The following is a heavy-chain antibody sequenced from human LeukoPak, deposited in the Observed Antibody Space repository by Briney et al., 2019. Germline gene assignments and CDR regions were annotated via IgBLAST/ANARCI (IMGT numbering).Heavy chain of an antibody. V-gene: IGHV4-31*03. D-gene: IGHD2-15*01. CDR2: IYYSGST. Sequence: SQSLSLTCPVSGASIGRVAYYWSWLRHHPGKGLEWFGYIYYSGSTYYNSSLKRRFTISVDTYKHQYSLKRSSVTAADPAVYYLARADGDQPLLEPYYGMHLGPQGTTDTLSS. J-gene: IGHJ6*01. CDR1: GASIGRVAYY. CDR3: ARADGDQPLLEPYYGMHL.